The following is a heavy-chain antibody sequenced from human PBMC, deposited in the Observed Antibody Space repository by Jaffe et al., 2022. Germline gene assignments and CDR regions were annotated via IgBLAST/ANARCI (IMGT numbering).Heavy chain of an antibody. V-gene: IGHV1-69*01. CDR2: IIPIFGTA. CDR1: GGTFSSYA. D-gene: IGHD3-10*01. J-gene: IGHJ4*02. Sequence: QVQLVQSGAEVKKPGSSVKVSCKASGGTFSSYAISWVRQAPGQGLEWMGGIIPIFGTANYAQKFQGRVTITADESTSTAYMELSSLRSEDTAVYYCARDVRNYYGSGSSGYFDYWGQGTLVTVSS. CDR3: ARDVRNYYGSGSSGYFDY.